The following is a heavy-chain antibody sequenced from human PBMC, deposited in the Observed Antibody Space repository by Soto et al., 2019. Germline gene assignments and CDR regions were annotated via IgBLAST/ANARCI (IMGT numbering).Heavy chain of an antibody. CDR3: ARDRRGYSGYDTLDY. J-gene: IGHJ4*02. V-gene: IGHV3-33*01. CDR2: IWYDGSNK. CDR1: GFTFSSYG. Sequence: GGSLRLSCAASGFTFSSYGMHWVRQAPGKGLEWVAVIWYDGSNKYYADSVKGRFTISRDNSKNTLYLQMNSLRDEDTAVYYCARDRRGYSGYDTLDYWGQGTLVTVSS. D-gene: IGHD5-12*01.